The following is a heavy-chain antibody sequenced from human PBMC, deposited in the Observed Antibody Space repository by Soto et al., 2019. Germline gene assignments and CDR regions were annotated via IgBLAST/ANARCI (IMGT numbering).Heavy chain of an antibody. CDR2: ISGSGTSI. CDR1: GFTLSSHG. V-gene: IGHV3-48*02. J-gene: IGHJ4*02. D-gene: IGHD6-19*01. Sequence: EVQLVESGGGLVQPGGSLRLSCVASGFTLSSHGLNWVRQSPGKGLEWISYISGSGTSIYYADSVKGRFTVSRDNAKNSLYLQMNSLRDEDTAVYCCASPAVADKHEFDYWGQGTLVTVST. CDR3: ASPAVADKHEFDY.